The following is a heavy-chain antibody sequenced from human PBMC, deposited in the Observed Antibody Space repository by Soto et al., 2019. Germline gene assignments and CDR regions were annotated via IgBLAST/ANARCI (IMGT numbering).Heavy chain of an antibody. D-gene: IGHD2-8*01. V-gene: IGHV4-34*01. J-gene: IGHJ6*04. CDR1: GGSFSGYY. Sequence: PSETLSLTCAVYGGSFSGYYWSWIRQPPGKGLEWIGEINHSGSTNYNPSLKSRVTISVDTSKNQFSLKLSSVTAADTAVYYCARRVVLMVHAIQGRRYGMDVWGKGTTVTVYS. CDR3: ARRVVLMVHAIQGRRYGMDV. CDR2: INHSGST.